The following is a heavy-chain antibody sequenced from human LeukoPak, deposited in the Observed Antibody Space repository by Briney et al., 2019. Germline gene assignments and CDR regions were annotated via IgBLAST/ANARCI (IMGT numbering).Heavy chain of an antibody. CDR2: IYYSGST. CDR1: GRSISSYY. Sequence: SETLSLTCTVSGRSISSYYWSWIRQPPGKGLEWVRYIYYSGSTNYNPSLKSRVTISVDTSKNQFSLKLSSVTAADTAVYYCATVYYDILTGASPRDAFDIWGQGTMVTVSS. D-gene: IGHD3-9*01. CDR3: ATVYYDILTGASPRDAFDI. V-gene: IGHV4-59*01. J-gene: IGHJ3*02.